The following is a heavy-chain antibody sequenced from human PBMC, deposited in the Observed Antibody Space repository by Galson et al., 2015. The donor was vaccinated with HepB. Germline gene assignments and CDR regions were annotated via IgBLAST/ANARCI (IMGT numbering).Heavy chain of an antibody. D-gene: IGHD6-6*01. CDR1: GYTFTAYF. CDR3: ARETGGSSSYYFDF. CDR2: LNPNSAGT. V-gene: IGHV1-2*06. J-gene: IGHJ4*02. Sequence: VKVSCKASGYTFTAYFIHWVRQAPGQGLEWMGRLNPNSAGTYYAQNFQGRVTFTRDTSISTAYMELTSLKYDDTAVYYCARETGGSSSYYFDFWGQGTLLTVSS.